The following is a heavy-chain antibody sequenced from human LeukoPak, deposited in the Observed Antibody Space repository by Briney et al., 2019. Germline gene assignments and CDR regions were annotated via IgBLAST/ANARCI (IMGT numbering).Heavy chain of an antibody. CDR3: ARTSPTSHFDF. CDR2: INGDGSNS. J-gene: IGHJ4*02. Sequence: GGSLRLSCVASGFTFTTYWMHWVRQAPGKGLVWVSRINGDGSNSNYADSVKGRFTISRDNDRNTLYLQMYCLRAEDTALYYCARTSPTSHFDFWGQGTLVTVSS. V-gene: IGHV3-74*01. CDR1: GFTFTTYW. D-gene: IGHD3-16*01.